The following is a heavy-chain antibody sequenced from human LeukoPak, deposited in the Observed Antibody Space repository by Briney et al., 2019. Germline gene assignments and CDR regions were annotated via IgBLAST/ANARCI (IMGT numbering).Heavy chain of an antibody. D-gene: IGHD2-2*01. CDR1: GFTFSSYG. V-gene: IGHV3-30*02. CDR3: AKDEVVVVPAAIDGLDY. CDR2: IRYDGSNK. J-gene: IGHJ4*02. Sequence: PGGSLRLSCAASGFTFSSYGMHWVRQAPGKGLEWVAFIRYDGSNKYYADSVKGRFTISRDNSKNTLYLQMNSLRAEDTAVYYCAKDEVVVVPAAIDGLDYWGQGTLVTVSS.